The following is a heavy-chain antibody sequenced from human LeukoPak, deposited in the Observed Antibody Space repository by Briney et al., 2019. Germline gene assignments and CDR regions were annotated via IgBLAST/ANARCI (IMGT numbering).Heavy chain of an antibody. V-gene: IGHV3-30*01. CDR2: ISYDGSNK. J-gene: IGHJ4*02. Sequence: PGRSLRLSCAASGFTFSSYAMHWVRQAPGKGLEWVAVISYDGSNKYYADSVKGRFTISRDNSKNTLYLQMNSLRAEDTAVYYCARDARSIAAAGTKGRYFYYWGQGTLVTVSS. CDR3: ARDARSIAAAGTKGRYFYY. CDR1: GFTFSSYA. D-gene: IGHD6-13*01.